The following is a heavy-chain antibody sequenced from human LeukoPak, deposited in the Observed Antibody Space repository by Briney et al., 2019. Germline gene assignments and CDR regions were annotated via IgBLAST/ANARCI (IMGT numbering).Heavy chain of an antibody. CDR1: GYTFTSYY. V-gene: IGHV1-46*01. CDR2: INPSGGST. CDR3: ARDPTYGDYGGFFDY. J-gene: IGHJ4*02. Sequence: ASVKVSCKASGYTFTSYYMHWVRQAPGQGLEWVGIINPSGGSTSYAQKFQGRVTMTRDTSTSTVYMELSSLRSEDTAVYYCARDPTYGDYGGFFDYWGQGTLVTVSS. D-gene: IGHD4-17*01.